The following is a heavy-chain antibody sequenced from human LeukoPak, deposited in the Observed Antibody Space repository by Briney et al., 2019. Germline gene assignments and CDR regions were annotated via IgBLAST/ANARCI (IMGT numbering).Heavy chain of an antibody. CDR3: ARVHDSDWYFDY. V-gene: IGHV1-46*01. J-gene: IGHJ4*02. Sequence: ASVNVSSTPSGDSFTTYYMHCVRQAAGQGLEGMGIIKPSGSSTSYAQKFQDGVTMTRDTSTSTVYMELSSLRSEDTAVYYCARVHDSDWYFDYWGQGTLVTVSS. D-gene: IGHD6-19*01. CDR1: GDSFTTYY. CDR2: IKPSGSST.